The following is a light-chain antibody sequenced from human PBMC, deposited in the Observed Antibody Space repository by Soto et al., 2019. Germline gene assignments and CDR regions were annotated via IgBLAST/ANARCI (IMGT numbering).Light chain of an antibody. V-gene: IGLV2-14*01. CDR1: SSDVGDYNY. CDR3: SSYTNSNTRV. J-gene: IGLJ1*01. Sequence: QSALTQPASVSGSPGQSITISCTGTSSDVGDYNYVSWYQQHPGKAPKLIIYEVSNRPSGISDRFSASKSGNTASLTISGLQAEDEADYYCSSYTNSNTRVFGTGTKVTVL. CDR2: EVS.